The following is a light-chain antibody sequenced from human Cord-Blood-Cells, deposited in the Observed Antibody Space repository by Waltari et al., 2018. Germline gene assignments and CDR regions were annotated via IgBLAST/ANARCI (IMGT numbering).Light chain of an antibody. CDR1: QDISNY. CDR3: QQYDNLPLT. CDR2: DAS. J-gene: IGKJ4*01. V-gene: IGKV1-33*01. Sequence: DIQMTQSPSSLSAYVGDRVTXTCQASQDISNYLNWYQQKPGKAPKLLIYDASNLETGVPSRFSGSGSGTDFTFTISSLQPEDIATYYCQQYDNLPLTFGGGTKVEIK.